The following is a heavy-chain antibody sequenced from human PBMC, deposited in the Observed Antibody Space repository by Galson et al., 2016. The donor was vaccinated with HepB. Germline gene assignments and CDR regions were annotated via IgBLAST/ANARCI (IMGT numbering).Heavy chain of an antibody. CDR1: GYTFSSYA. D-gene: IGHD3-10*01. V-gene: IGHV3-23*01. CDR2: IGGSGGSA. Sequence: SLRLSCAASGYTFSSYAMSWVRQASGKGLEWVSGIGGSGGSAYYADSVKGRFTISRDNSKNTLYLQMNSLRVEDTAVYYCAKGGYYGSGVPWGFDYWGQGTLVTVSS. CDR3: AKGGYYGSGVPWGFDY. J-gene: IGHJ4*02.